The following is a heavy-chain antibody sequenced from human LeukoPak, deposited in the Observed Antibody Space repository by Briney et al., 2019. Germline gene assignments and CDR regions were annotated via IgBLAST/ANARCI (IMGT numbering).Heavy chain of an antibody. CDR2: LYYSGST. V-gene: IGHV4-59*01. CDR1: GGSISSYY. Sequence: SETLSLTCSVSGGSISSYYWSWIRQPPGKGLEWIGYLYYSGSTNSNPSLKSRVTMSVDTSKNQFSLKLRSVTAADTAVYYCARLTSLTHFDYWGQGTLVPVSS. J-gene: IGHJ4*02. CDR3: ARLTSLTHFDY. D-gene: IGHD1-14*01.